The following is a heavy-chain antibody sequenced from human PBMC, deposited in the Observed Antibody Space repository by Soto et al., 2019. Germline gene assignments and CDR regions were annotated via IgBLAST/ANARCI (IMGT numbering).Heavy chain of an antibody. CDR3: ARRLELRLFEDGMDV. CDR2: ISGSGGST. V-gene: IGHV3-23*01. D-gene: IGHD1-7*01. CDR1: GFTFSSYA. J-gene: IGHJ6*02. Sequence: GGSLRLSCAASGFTFSSYAMSWVRQAPGKGLEWVSAISGSGGSTYYADSVKGRFTISRDNSKNTLYLQMNSLRAADTAVYYCARRLELRLFEDGMDVWGQGTTVTVSS.